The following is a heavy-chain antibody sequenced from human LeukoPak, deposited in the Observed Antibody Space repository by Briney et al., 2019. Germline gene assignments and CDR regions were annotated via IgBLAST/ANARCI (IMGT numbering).Heavy chain of an antibody. J-gene: IGHJ4*02. V-gene: IGHV4-38-2*02. CDR2: IYHSGST. D-gene: IGHD2-15*01. CDR3: ARVPKYCSGGSCYANFDY. Sequence: SETLSLTCTVSGYSISSGYYWGWIRQPPGKGLEWIGSIYHSGSTYYNPSPKSRVTISVDTSKNQFSLKLSSVTAADTAVYYCARVPKYCSGGSCYANFDYWGQGTLVTVSS. CDR1: GYSISSGYY.